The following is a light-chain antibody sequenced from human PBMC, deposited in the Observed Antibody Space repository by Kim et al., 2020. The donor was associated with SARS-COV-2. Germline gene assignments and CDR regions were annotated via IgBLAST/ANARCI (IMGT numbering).Light chain of an antibody. CDR2: YDS. J-gene: IGLJ2*01. V-gene: IGLV3-21*04. Sequence: SYELTQPPSVSVAPGKTARITCGGNNIGSKSVHWYQQKPGQAPVLVIYYDSDRPSGIPERFSGSKSGNTATLTISRVEAGDEDDYYCQVWDSSSDHHVVF. CDR1: NIGSKS. CDR3: QVWDSSSDHHVV.